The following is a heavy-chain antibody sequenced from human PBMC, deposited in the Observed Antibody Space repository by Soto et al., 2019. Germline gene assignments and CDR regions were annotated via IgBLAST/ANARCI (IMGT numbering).Heavy chain of an antibody. Sequence: GGSLRLSCAASGFTFSSYGMHWVRQAPGKGLEWVAVIWYDGSNKYYADSVKGRFTISRDNSKNTLYLQMNSLRAEDTAVYYCARAGCSGGSCYSAYYYYGMDVWGQGTTVTVSS. CDR1: GFTFSSYG. CDR2: IWYDGSNK. J-gene: IGHJ6*02. D-gene: IGHD2-15*01. CDR3: ARAGCSGGSCYSAYYYYGMDV. V-gene: IGHV3-33*01.